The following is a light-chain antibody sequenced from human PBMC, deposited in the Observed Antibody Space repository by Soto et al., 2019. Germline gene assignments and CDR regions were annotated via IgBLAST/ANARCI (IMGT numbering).Light chain of an antibody. V-gene: IGKV1-33*01. Sequence: DIQMTQSPSSLSASVGDRVTITCQASQDISKYLNWYQQKPGKAPKLLIYDVFNLETGVPSRFSGSGSVTHFTFTISSLQPEVVETYYCQQYESLPTFGGGTKVEIK. CDR2: DVF. J-gene: IGKJ4*01. CDR1: QDISKY. CDR3: QQYESLPT.